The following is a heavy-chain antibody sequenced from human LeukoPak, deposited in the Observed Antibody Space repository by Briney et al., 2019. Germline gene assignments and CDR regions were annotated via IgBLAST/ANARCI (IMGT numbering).Heavy chain of an antibody. CDR1: GFTFSFHG. CDR2: ISSSSSPI. Sequence: PGGSLRLSCAASGFTFSFHGMSWVRQAPGKGLEWVSYISSSSSPIYYADSVKGRFTVSRDNAKNSLYLQMNSLRVADTAVYYCARDHHRRHYDSQARDTFDIWGQGTMVTVSS. D-gene: IGHD3-22*01. V-gene: IGHV3-48*01. J-gene: IGHJ3*02. CDR3: ARDHHRRHYDSQARDTFDI.